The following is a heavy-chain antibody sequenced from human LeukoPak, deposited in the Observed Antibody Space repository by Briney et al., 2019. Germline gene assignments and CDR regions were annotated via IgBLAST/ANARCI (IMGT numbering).Heavy chain of an antibody. J-gene: IGHJ4*02. D-gene: IGHD6-6*01. CDR3: AKERIAARQYGGYFDY. Sequence: GGSLRLSCAASGFTSSSYAMSWVRQAPGKGLEWVSAISGSGGSTYYADSVKGRFTISRDNSKNTLYLQMNSLRAEDTAVYYCAKERIAARQYGGYFDYWGQGTLVTVSS. CDR2: ISGSGGST. V-gene: IGHV3-23*01. CDR1: GFTSSSYA.